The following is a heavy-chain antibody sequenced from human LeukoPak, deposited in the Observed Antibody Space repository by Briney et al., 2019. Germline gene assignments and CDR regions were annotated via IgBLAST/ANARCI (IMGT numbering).Heavy chain of an antibody. CDR1: GGSISSSSYY. CDR2: IYYSGST. V-gene: IGHV4-39*01. D-gene: IGHD6-13*01. J-gene: IGHJ4*02. Sequence: SETLSLTCTVSGGSISSSSYYWGWIRQPPGKGLEWIGSIYYSGSTYYNPPLKSRVTISVDTSKNQFSLKLSSVTAADTAVYYCARQQLAIFDYWGQGTLVTVSS. CDR3: ARQQLAIFDY.